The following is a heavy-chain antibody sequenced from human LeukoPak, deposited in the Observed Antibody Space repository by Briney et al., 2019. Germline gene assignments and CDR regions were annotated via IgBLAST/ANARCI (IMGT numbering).Heavy chain of an antibody. CDR2: VSSGSSTI. D-gene: IGHD5-24*01. J-gene: IGHJ4*02. Sequence: GGSLRLSCAASGFTFSDYYMSWIRQAPGKALEWVSYVSSGSSTIYYADSVRGRFTISRDNSKNSLFLQMNTLKTEDTALYYCAKERDGHKDGFDYWGQGTLVTVSS. V-gene: IGHV3-11*01. CDR3: AKERDGHKDGFDY. CDR1: GFTFSDYY.